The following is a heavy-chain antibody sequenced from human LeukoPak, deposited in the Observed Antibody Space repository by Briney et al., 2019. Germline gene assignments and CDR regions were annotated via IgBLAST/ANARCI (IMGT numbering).Heavy chain of an antibody. Sequence: SETLSLTCTVSGGSISSYFWSWIRQPPGKGLEWIGYIYYSGSTNYNPSLKSRVTISVDTSKNQFSLKLSSVTAVDTAVYYCAREYSGYVDYWGQGTLVTVSS. J-gene: IGHJ4*02. CDR3: AREYSGYVDY. D-gene: IGHD5-12*01. CDR1: GGSISSYF. V-gene: IGHV4-59*01. CDR2: IYYSGST.